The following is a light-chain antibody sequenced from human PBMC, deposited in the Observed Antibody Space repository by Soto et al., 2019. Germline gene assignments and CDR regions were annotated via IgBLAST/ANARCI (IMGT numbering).Light chain of an antibody. J-gene: IGLJ1*01. V-gene: IGLV2-23*02. CDR3: CSYASTTAFSV. CDR1: SSDVGRYNL. Sequence: QSALTQPASVSGSPGQSITISCTGTSSDVGRYNLVSWYQHHPGKAPKLIIYDVTQWPSGASNRFSGSKSGNTASLTIFGLQAEDEVDYYGCSYASTTAFSVFATGPKVTV. CDR2: DVT.